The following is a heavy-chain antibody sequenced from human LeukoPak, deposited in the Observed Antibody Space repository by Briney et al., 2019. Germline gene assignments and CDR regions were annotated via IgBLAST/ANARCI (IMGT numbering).Heavy chain of an antibody. CDR3: ARDRKLWFGESEFDP. D-gene: IGHD3-10*01. V-gene: IGHV1-2*02. Sequence: ASVKVSCKASGYTFTGYLMHWVRQAPGQGLEWMGWIDPNSGGTNYAQKFQGRVTMTRDTSISTAYMELSRLRSDDTAVYYCARDRKLWFGESEFDPWGQGTLVTVSS. CDR1: GYTFTGYL. J-gene: IGHJ5*02. CDR2: IDPNSGGT.